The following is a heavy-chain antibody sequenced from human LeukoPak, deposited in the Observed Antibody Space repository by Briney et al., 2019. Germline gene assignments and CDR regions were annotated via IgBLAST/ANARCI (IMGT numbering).Heavy chain of an antibody. CDR3: TTVERWLLSSSPY. D-gene: IGHD5-24*01. V-gene: IGHV3-15*01. CDR1: GFTFSNAW. J-gene: IGHJ4*02. CDR2: IKTKTDGGTT. Sequence: GGSLRLSCAASGFTFSNAWMSWVRQAPGKGLEWVGRIKTKTDGGTTDYAAPVKGRFTISRDDSKNTLYLQMNSLKTEDTAVYYCTTVERWLLSSSPYWGQGTLATVSS.